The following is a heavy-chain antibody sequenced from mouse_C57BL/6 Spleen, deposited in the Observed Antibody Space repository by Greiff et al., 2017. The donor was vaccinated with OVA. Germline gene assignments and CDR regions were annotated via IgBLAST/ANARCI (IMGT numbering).Heavy chain of an antibody. CDR2: IDPSDSET. J-gene: IGHJ2*01. V-gene: IGHV1-52*01. Sequence: QVQLQQPGAELVRPGSSVKLSCKASGYTFTSYWMHWVKQRPIQGLEWIGNIDPSDSETHYNQKFKDKGTLTVDKSSSTAYMQLSSLTSEDSAVYYCASYDGYLFDYWGQGTTLTVSS. CDR1: GYTFTSYW. D-gene: IGHD2-3*01. CDR3: ASYDGYLFDY.